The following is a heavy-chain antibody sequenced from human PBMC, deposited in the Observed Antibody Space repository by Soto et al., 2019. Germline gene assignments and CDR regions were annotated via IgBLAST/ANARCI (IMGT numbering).Heavy chain of an antibody. CDR3: ARRVRGVIYGMDV. J-gene: IGHJ6*02. CDR2: IYPGDSDT. V-gene: IGHV5-51*01. CDR1: GYSFTSYW. D-gene: IGHD3-10*01. Sequence: ECLKISCKGSGYSFTSYWIGGVRQMPGKGLEWMGTIYPGDSDTRYSPSFQGQVTISADKSISTAYLQWSSLKASDTAMYYCARRVRGVIYGMDVWGQGTTVTVSS.